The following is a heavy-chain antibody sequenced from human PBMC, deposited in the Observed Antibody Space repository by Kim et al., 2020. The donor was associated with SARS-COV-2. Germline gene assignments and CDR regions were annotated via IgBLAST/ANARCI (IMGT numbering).Heavy chain of an antibody. V-gene: IGHV3-74*01. D-gene: IGHD3-22*01. Sequence: YAVSVKVLFTISRDTAKNTLYLQMNSRRADATAVYYCARGYYVSSGYYHYWGQGTLVTVSS. J-gene: IGHJ4*02. CDR3: ARGYYVSSGYYHY.